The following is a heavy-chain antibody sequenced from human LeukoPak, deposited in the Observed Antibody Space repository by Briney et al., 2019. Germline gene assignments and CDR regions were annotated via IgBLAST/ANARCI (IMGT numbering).Heavy chain of an antibody. CDR2: ISCEGSNK. CDR3: ARDLVVTAIHYFQH. Sequence: GGSLRLSCAASGFTFSSYAMHWVRQAPGKGLEWVAVISCEGSNKQYADSVKGRFTISRDNSKTTLNLQMNSLRAEDTAVYYCARDLVVTAIHYFQHWGQGTLVTVSS. D-gene: IGHD2-21*02. V-gene: IGHV3-30-3*01. J-gene: IGHJ1*01. CDR1: GFTFSSYA.